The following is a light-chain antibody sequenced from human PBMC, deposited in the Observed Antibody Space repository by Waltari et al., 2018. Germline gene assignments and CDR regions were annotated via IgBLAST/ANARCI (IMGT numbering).Light chain of an antibody. V-gene: IGLV2-14*01. CDR2: DVT. J-gene: IGLJ2*01. CDR1: SSDVGGYNY. CDR3: SSYTSSSTPL. Sequence: QSALTQPASVSGSPGQSITISCTGTSSDVGGYNYVSWYQQHPGKAPKLMIFDVTERPSAVSIRFAGSKSGNTASLTISGLQAEVEADYYCSSYTSSSTPLFGGGTKLTVL.